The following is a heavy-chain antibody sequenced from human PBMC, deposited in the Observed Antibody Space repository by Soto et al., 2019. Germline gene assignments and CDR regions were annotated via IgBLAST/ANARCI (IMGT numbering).Heavy chain of an antibody. D-gene: IGHD6-13*01. CDR1: GYTFTGYY. V-gene: IGHV1-2*04. J-gene: IGHJ5*02. Sequence: ASVKVSCKASGYTFTGYYMHWVGQAPGQGLEWMGWINPNSGGTNYAQKFQGWVTMTRDTSISTAYMELSRLRSDDTAVYYCAREAMSSSSWYRGWFDPWGQGTLVTVSS. CDR3: AREAMSSSSWYRGWFDP. CDR2: INPNSGGT.